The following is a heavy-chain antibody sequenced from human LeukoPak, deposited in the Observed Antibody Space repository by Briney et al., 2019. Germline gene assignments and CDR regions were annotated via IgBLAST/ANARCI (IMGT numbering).Heavy chain of an antibody. CDR3: AKARSASSSWYEVSP. D-gene: IGHD6-13*01. J-gene: IGHJ6*02. CDR2: ISYDGSNK. CDR1: GFTFSSYA. V-gene: IGHV3-30-3*01. Sequence: PGGSLRLSCAASGFTFSSYAMHWVRQAPGKGLEWVAVISYDGSNKYYADSVKGRFTISRDNSKNTLYLQMNNLRAEDTAVYYCAKARSASSSWYEVSPWGQGTTVTVSS.